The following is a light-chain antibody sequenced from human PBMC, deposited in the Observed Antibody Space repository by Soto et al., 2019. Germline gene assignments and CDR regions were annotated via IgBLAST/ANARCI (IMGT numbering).Light chain of an antibody. CDR2: DVS. Sequence: QSALTQPASVSGSPGQSITISCTGTSSDVGGYNYGSWYQQHPGKAPKLMIYDVSNRPSGVSNRFSGSKSGTSVSLAITGLRGEDEADYHCQSDDGSLPNAVFGGGTKLTVL. V-gene: IGLV2-14*01. CDR3: QSDDGSLPNAV. CDR1: SSDVGGYNY. J-gene: IGLJ2*01.